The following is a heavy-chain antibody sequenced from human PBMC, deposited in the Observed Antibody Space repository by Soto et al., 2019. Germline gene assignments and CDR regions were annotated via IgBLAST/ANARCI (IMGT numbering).Heavy chain of an antibody. CDR3: ARLPGCSGGSCYPEGEYYYYYGMDV. CDR2: IYYSGST. CDR1: GGSISSSSYY. V-gene: IGHV4-39*01. Sequence: SETLSLTCTVSGGSISSSSYYWGWIRQPPGKGLEWIGSIYYSGSTYYNQSLKSRVTISVGTSKNQFSLKLSSVTAADTAVYYCARLPGCSGGSCYPEGEYYYYYGMDVWGQGTTVTVSS. J-gene: IGHJ6*02. D-gene: IGHD2-15*01.